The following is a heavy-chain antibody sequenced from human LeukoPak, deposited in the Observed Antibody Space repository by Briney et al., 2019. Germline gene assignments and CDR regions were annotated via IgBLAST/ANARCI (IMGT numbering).Heavy chain of an antibody. CDR3: ARDSSSWYDRTPENFDI. Sequence: GGSLRLSCAASGFTFSSYWMSWVRQAPGKGLEWVANIKQGGSEKYYVDSVKGRFTISRDNAKNSLYLQMNSLRAEDTAVYYCARDSSSWYDRTPENFDIWGQGTMVTVSS. J-gene: IGHJ3*02. CDR2: IKQGGSEK. CDR1: GFTFSSYW. D-gene: IGHD6-13*01. V-gene: IGHV3-7*01.